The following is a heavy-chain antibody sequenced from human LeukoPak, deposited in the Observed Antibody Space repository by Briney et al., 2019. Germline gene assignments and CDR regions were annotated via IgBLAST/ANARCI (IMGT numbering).Heavy chain of an antibody. CDR2: IYYSGST. J-gene: IGHJ4*02. D-gene: IGHD5-24*01. CDR1: GGSISSGDYY. V-gene: IGHV4-30-4*01. CDR3: AILWLQYYFDY. Sequence: SETLSLTCTVSGGSISSGDYYWSWIRQPPGKGLEWIGYIYYSGSTYYNPSLKSRVTISVDTSKNQFSLKLSSVTAADTAVYYCAILWLQYYFDYWGQGTLVTVSS.